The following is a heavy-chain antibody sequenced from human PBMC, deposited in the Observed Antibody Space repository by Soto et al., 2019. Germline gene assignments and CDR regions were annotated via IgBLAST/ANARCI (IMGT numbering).Heavy chain of an antibody. Sequence: PGGSLRLSCAASGFTFSSYAMSWVRQAPGKGLEWVSAISGSGGSTYYADSVKGRFTISRDNSKNTLYLQMNSLRAEDTAVYYCAKSIYITIFGVDHAPGDGMDVWGQGTTVTVSS. CDR1: GFTFSSYA. D-gene: IGHD3-3*01. CDR2: ISGSGGST. J-gene: IGHJ6*02. V-gene: IGHV3-23*01. CDR3: AKSIYITIFGVDHAPGDGMDV.